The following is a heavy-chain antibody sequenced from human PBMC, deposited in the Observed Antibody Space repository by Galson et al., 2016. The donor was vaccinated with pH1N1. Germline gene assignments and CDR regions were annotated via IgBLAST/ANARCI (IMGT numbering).Heavy chain of an antibody. J-gene: IGHJ3*01. CDR2: ISGNGGSP. Sequence: SLRLSCAASGFTFSTFAMIWVRQAPGKGLEWVSVISGNGGSPFYADSVKGRFTTSRDNSKNTLFLQMNSLRVEDTALYYCAKGGSPQTPNDAFDVWGQGSMVTVSS. V-gene: IGHV3-23*01. CDR3: AKGGSPQTPNDAFDV. CDR1: GFTFSTFA. D-gene: IGHD3-16*01.